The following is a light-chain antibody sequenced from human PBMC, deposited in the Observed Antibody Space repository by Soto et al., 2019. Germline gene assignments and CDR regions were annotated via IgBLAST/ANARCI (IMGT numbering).Light chain of an antibody. J-gene: IGKJ5*01. CDR2: GAS. V-gene: IGKV3-20*01. CDR1: RSVTANY. Sequence: DIVSTQSPVTLSLSPGDRATLSCRASRSVTANYLAWYQQKTGQAPRLLVYGASIRATGIPDSFSGSGSGTDFTLTISRLEPEDFAVYYCHQYGSAPITFGQGTRLEIK. CDR3: HQYGSAPIT.